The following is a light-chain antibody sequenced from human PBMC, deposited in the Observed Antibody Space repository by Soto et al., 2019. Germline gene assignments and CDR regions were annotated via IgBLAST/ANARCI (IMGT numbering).Light chain of an antibody. CDR1: QSIRNY. CDR3: QHHNSYSQT. CDR2: GAS. Sequence: DIQMTQSPSTLSASVGDRVTITCRASQSIRNYLAWYQQMPGKAPKLLIYGASNLQSGVPSRFSGSGSGTDFTLTISSLQPDYFASYFCQHHNSYSQTFGQGTKVEIK. J-gene: IGKJ1*01. V-gene: IGKV1-5*01.